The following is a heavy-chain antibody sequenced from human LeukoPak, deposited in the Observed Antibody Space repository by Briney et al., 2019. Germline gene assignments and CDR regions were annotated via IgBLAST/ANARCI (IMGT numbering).Heavy chain of an antibody. V-gene: IGHV1-2*02. CDR1: GYTFTGYY. CDR2: INPKSGGT. Sequence: ASVKVSCKASGYTFTGYYIHWVRPAPGQGLEWMGWINPKSGGTNYEQKFQGRVIMTRDTSISTAYMELSRLTSDDTAVYYCARHMTTANNWFDPWGQGTLVTVSS. J-gene: IGHJ5*02. D-gene: IGHD1-1*01. CDR3: ARHMTTANNWFDP.